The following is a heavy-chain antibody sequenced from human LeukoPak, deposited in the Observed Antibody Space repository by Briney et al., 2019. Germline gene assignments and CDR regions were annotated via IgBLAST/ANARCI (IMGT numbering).Heavy chain of an antibody. CDR2: ISAYNGNT. CDR1: GYTFTSYG. D-gene: IGHD4-17*01. V-gene: IGHV1-18*01. Sequence: GASVKVSCKASGYTFTSYGISWVRQAPGQGLEWMGWISAYNGNTNYTQKFQGRVTMTEDTSTDTAYMELSSLRSEDTAVYYCATDRTTVTTGFDYWGQGTLVTVSS. J-gene: IGHJ4*02. CDR3: ATDRTTVTTGFDY.